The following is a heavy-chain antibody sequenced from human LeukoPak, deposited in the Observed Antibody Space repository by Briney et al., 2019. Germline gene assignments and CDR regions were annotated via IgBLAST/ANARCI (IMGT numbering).Heavy chain of an antibody. Sequence: SETLSLTCTVSGDSTSSSTYYWDWIRQSPSRGLEWLGRTYHRSQWYSDYGPSVRGRITINPDTSKNHFSLQLTSVTPDDTAVYYCARYTSAWYLDYWGQGTLVTVSS. D-gene: IGHD6-13*01. V-gene: IGHV6-1*01. CDR1: GDSTSSSTYY. CDR3: ARYTSAWYLDY. J-gene: IGHJ4*02. CDR2: TYHRSQWYS.